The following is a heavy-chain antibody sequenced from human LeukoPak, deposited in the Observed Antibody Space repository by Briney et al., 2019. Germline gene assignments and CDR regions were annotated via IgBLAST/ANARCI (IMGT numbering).Heavy chain of an antibody. J-gene: IGHJ4*02. CDR2: ISGMGGST. Sequence: GGSLRLSCAASGFTFSSYAMSWVRQAPGKGLEWVSAISGMGGSTYYVDAVKGRFTISRDNSKNTLYLQMDSLIAEDTAVYYCARDKDVYYFDYWGQGTLVTAS. CDR3: ARDKDVYYFDY. V-gene: IGHV3-23*01. D-gene: IGHD5-24*01. CDR1: GFTFSSYA.